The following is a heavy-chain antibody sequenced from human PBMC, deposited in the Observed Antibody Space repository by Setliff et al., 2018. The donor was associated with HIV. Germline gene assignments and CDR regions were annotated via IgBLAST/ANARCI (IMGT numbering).Heavy chain of an antibody. CDR2: IRYDGSNK. Sequence: GGSLRLSCAASGFTFSSYGMHWVRQAPGKGLEWVAFIRYDGSNKYYADSVKGRFTISRDNSKNTLYLQMNSLRAEDTAVYYCAKDHATSSWFTALLDNWGQGALVTVSS. D-gene: IGHD6-13*01. V-gene: IGHV3-30*02. CDR3: AKDHATSSWFTALLDN. CDR1: GFTFSSYG. J-gene: IGHJ4*02.